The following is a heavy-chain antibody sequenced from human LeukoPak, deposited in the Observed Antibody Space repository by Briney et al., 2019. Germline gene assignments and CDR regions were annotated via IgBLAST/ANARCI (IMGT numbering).Heavy chain of an antibody. CDR3: ARSFLYYYYYMDV. V-gene: IGHV4-34*01. J-gene: IGHJ6*03. CDR1: GGSFSGYF. D-gene: IGHD2/OR15-2a*01. CDR2: INHSGST. Sequence: SETLSLTCAVYGGSFSGYFWSWLRQPPGKGLEWIGEINHSGSTNYNPSLKSRVTISVDTSKNQFSLKLSSVTAADTAVYYCARSFLYYYYYMDVWGKGTTVTVSS.